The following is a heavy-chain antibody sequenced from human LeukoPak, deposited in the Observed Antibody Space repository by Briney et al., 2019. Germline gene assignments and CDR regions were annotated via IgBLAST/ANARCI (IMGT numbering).Heavy chain of an antibody. D-gene: IGHD3-3*01. CDR2: ISGSGGST. V-gene: IGHV3-23*01. CDR3: AKDANPFYDFWSGYK. Sequence: GGSLRLSCAASGFTFSSYAMSWVRQAPGKGLEWVSAISGSGGSTYYADSVKCRFTISRDNSKNTLYLQMNSLRGEDTAVYYCAKDANPFYDFWSGYKWGQGTLVTVSS. J-gene: IGHJ4*02. CDR1: GFTFSSYA.